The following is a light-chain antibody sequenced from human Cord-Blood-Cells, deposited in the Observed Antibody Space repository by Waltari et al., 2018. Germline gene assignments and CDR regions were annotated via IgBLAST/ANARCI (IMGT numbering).Light chain of an antibody. CDR1: QSVSGY. V-gene: IGKV3-11*01. CDR2: DAS. CDR3: QRRINWPFT. J-gene: IGKJ3*01. Sequence: IVFILVPAILCLSAGERATLSGRASQSVSGYLDWYQQKPGQAPRLLIYDASNRATGIPARFSCSGSETDFTLPISGLEPEDFAVYNCQRRINWPFTVDPGSKVDIQ.